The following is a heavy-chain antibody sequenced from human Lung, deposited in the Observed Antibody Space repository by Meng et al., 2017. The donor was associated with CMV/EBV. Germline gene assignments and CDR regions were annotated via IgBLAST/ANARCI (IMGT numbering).Heavy chain of an antibody. CDR1: GGTFSSYA. J-gene: IGHJ4*02. V-gene: IGHV1-69*10. D-gene: IGHD2-8*01. CDR2: IIPILGIA. Sequence: XVXVSXXASGGTFSSYAISWVRQAPGQGLEWMGGIIPILGIANYAQKFQGRVTITADKSTSTAYMELSSLRSEDTAVYYCARINCTNGVCLKRGGYFDYWGQGTXVTVSS. CDR3: ARINCTNGVCLKRGGYFDY.